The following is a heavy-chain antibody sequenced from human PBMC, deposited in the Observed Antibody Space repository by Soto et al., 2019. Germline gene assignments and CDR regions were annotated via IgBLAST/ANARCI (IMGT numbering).Heavy chain of an antibody. CDR3: AREDSIIITAVSDF. D-gene: IGHD3-22*01. CDR1: GFAFNNYG. CDR2: ISKSDYT. J-gene: IGHJ4*02. V-gene: IGHV3-21*01. Sequence: GGSLRISCTVSGFAFNNYGINWVGQAPGKGLEWVSSISKSDYTYYSDSVKGRFAISRDSAKSSVSLQMNTLRVEDTAVYYCAREDSIIITAVSDFWGQGTMVTVSS.